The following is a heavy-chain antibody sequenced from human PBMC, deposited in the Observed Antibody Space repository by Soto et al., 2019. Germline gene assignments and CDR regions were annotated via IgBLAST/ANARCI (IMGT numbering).Heavy chain of an antibody. CDR3: VKVGYSYERYFDY. Sequence: GGSLRLSCAASGFTFSSYAMSWVRQAPGKGLEWVSAISGSGGSTYYADSVKGRFTISRDNSKNTLYLQMNSLRAEDTAVYYCVKVGYSYERYFDYWGQGTLVTVSS. CDR2: ISGSGGST. V-gene: IGHV3-23*01. CDR1: GFTFSSYA. D-gene: IGHD1-26*01. J-gene: IGHJ4*02.